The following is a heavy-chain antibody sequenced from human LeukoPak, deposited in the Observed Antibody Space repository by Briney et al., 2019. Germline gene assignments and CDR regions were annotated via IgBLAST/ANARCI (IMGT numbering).Heavy chain of an antibody. V-gene: IGHV3-23*01. CDR1: GFTFSSYP. CDR3: APSALSSFDS. D-gene: IGHD2-15*01. J-gene: IGHJ4*02. CDR2: ISGRGDSI. Sequence: GGSLRLSCAASGFTFSSYPMSWVRQAPGKGLEWVSSISGRGDSIYYADSVKGRFTISRDNSKNTLYLQMNSLRAEDTAAYYCAPSALSSFDSWGQGTLVIVSS.